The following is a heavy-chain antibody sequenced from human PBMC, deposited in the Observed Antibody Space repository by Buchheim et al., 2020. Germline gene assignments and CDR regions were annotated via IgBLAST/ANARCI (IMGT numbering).Heavy chain of an antibody. CDR3: ARRLNYDFWSGYYTGNWFDP. J-gene: IGHJ5*02. D-gene: IGHD3-3*01. Sequence: QVQLQQWGAGLLKPSETLSLTCAVYGGSFSGYYWSWIRQPPGKGLEWIGEINHSGSTNYNPSLKSRVTISVDTSKNQFPLKLSSVTAADTAVYYCARRLNYDFWSGYYTGNWFDPWGQGTL. CDR2: INHSGST. V-gene: IGHV4-34*01. CDR1: GGSFSGYY.